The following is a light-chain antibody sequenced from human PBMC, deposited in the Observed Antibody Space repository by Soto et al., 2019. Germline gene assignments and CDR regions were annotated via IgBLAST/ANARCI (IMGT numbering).Light chain of an antibody. V-gene: IGKV1-39*01. J-gene: IGKJ1*01. Sequence: DIQMTQSPSSMSASVGDRVTITCRASQSISSYLNWYQQNPGKAPKLLIYAASSLQSGVPSRFSGSGSGTDFTLTISSLQPEDFATYDCQQRYSTPPTFGKGNNVEIK. CDR2: AAS. CDR1: QSISSY. CDR3: QQRYSTPPT.